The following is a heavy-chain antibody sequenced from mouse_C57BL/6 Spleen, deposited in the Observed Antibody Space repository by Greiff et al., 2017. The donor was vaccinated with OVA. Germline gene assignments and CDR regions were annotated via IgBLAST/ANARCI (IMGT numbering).Heavy chain of an antibody. CDR3: ARGAAQATLDY. CDR2: IDPSDSYT. V-gene: IGHV1-59*01. Sequence: QVQLQQPGAELVRPGTSVKLSCKASGYTFTSYWMHWVKQRPGQGLEWIGVIDPSDSYTNYNQKFKGKATLTVDTSSNTAYMQLSSLTSEDSAVYYCARGAAQATLDYWGKGTTLTVSS. CDR1: GYTFTSYW. J-gene: IGHJ2*01. D-gene: IGHD3-2*02.